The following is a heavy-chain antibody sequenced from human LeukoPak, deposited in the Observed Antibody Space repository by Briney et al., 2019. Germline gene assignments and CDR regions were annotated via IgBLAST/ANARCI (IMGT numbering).Heavy chain of an antibody. CDR1: GFTVSSYE. D-gene: IGHD2-21*01. CDR3: ARVVSPRLGYYYYMDV. J-gene: IGHJ6*03. V-gene: IGHV3-48*03. CDR2: ISSSGSTI. Sequence: GGSLRLSCAASGFTVSSYEMSWVRQAPGKGLEWVSYISSSGSTIYYADSVKGRFTISRDNAKNSLYLQMNSLRAEDTAVYYCARVVSPRLGYYYYMDVWGKGTTVTISS.